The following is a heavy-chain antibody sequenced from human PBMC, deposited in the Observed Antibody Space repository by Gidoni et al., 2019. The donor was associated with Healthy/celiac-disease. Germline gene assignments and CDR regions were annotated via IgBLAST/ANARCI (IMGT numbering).Heavy chain of an antibody. Sequence: QVQLVESGGGVVQPGRSLRLSCAASGFTFSSYGMHWVRQAPGKGLEWVAVISYDGSNKYYADSVKGRFTISRDNSKNTLYLQMNSLRAEDTAVYYCAKDLGEMATLFDYWGQGTLVTVSS. CDR1: GFTFSSYG. CDR3: AKDLGEMATLFDY. J-gene: IGHJ4*02. D-gene: IGHD5-12*01. V-gene: IGHV3-30*18. CDR2: ISYDGSNK.